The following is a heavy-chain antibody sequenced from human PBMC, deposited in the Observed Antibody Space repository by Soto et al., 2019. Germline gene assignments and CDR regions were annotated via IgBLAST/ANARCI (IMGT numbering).Heavy chain of an antibody. J-gene: IGHJ4*02. CDR1: GFTFSSYA. D-gene: IGHD3-22*01. CDR3: ARAVSMREFDY. V-gene: IGHV3-64*01. Sequence: EVPLVESGGGLVQPGGSLRLSCAASGFTFSSYAMHWVRQAPGKGLEYVSAISSNGGSTYYANSVKGRFTISRDNSKNTLYLQMGSLRAEDMAVYYCARAVSMREFDYWGQGTLVTVSS. CDR2: ISSNGGST.